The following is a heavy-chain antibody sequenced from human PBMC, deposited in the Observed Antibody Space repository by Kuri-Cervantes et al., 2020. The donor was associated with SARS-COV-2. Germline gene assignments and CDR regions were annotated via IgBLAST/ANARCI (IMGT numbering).Heavy chain of an antibody. CDR2: ISSSSSYI. V-gene: IGHV3-21*01. Sequence: GGSLRLSCAASGFTFSNYAMNWVRQAPGKGLEWVSSISSSSSYIYYADSVKGRFTISRDNAKNSLYLQMNSLRADDTAIYYCARDLGYGSGSYLSYWYFDLWGRGTLVTVSS. CDR3: ARDLGYGSGSYLSYWYFDL. CDR1: GFTFSNYA. D-gene: IGHD3-10*01. J-gene: IGHJ2*01.